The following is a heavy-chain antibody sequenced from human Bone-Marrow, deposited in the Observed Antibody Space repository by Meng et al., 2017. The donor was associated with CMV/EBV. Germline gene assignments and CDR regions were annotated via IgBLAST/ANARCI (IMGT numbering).Heavy chain of an antibody. V-gene: IGHV3-7*01. CDR2: IKQDGSVK. J-gene: IGHJ6*02. D-gene: IGHD2-2*02. Sequence: GGSLRLSCAASGFTFSSYRMSWVRQAPGKGLEWVANIKQDGSVKYYVDSVKGRFTISRDNAKNSLYLQMNSLRAEDTAVYYCAREGYCSSTSCYKEYYYGMDVCGQGTTVTVSS. CDR1: GFTFSSYR. CDR3: AREGYCSSTSCYKEYYYGMDV.